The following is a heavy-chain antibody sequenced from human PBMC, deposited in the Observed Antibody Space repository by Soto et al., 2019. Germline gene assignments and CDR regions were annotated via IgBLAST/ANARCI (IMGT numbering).Heavy chain of an antibody. V-gene: IGHV4-59*01. J-gene: IGHJ4*02. CDR2: IYYTGTT. D-gene: IGHD2-21*01. CDR3: AKSLFDGGGGLSAG. Sequence: QVQLHESGPGLVKPSETMSLTCTVSGGSISSYYWGWMRQPPGKGLEWIGDIYYTGTTNYHPSLKSRVTIAITSKNQFSLNLSSVTAADTAVYYCAKSLFDGGGGLSAGWGRGTLVTVSP. CDR1: GGSISSYY.